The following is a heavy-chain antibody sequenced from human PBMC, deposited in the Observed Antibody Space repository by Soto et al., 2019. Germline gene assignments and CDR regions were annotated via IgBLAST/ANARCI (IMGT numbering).Heavy chain of an antibody. V-gene: IGHV3-21*01. J-gene: IGHJ6*02. D-gene: IGHD4-17*01. CDR1: GFTFSSYS. CDR3: ARDHGMTTVVRSYYYYGMDV. Sequence: TGGSLRLSCAASGFTFSSYSMNWVRQAPGKGLEWVSSISSSSSYIYYADSVKGRFTISRDNAKNSLYLQMNSLRAEDTAVYYCARDHGMTTVVRSYYYYGMDVWGQGTTVTVSS. CDR2: ISSSSSYI.